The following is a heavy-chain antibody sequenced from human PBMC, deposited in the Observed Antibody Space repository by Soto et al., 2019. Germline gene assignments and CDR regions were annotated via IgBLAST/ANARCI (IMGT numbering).Heavy chain of an antibody. CDR2: ISDDGGTK. D-gene: IGHD2-8*02. J-gene: IGHJ4*02. CDR1: GFTVSTYG. CDR3: TGEGASGY. V-gene: IGHV3-30*03. Sequence: QVQLVESGGGVVQPGRSLRLSCAVSGFTVSTYGMHWVRQAPGKGLEWVAVISDDGGTKYYADSVKGRFTISRDNSRNTLFLEMNSLRGDDMAVYYCTGEGASGYWGQGTLVTVSS.